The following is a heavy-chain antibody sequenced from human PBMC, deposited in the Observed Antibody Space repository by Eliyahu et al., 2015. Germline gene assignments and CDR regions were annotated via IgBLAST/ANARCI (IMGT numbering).Heavy chain of an antibody. J-gene: IGHJ4*02. CDR2: IXSTGTT. CDR3: ARVGMGDTTNXDY. V-gene: IGHV4-59*01. D-gene: IGHD1-26*01. Sequence: QVQLQESGPGLVKPSETLSLTCTVSGGSIHGYYXTWLRQAPGKGLEWVGYIXSTGTTHYNPSLKSRVTMSIDTSRNQFSLKLSSMTAADTAAYYCARVGMGDTTNXDYWGQGSLVTVSX. CDR1: GGSIHGYY.